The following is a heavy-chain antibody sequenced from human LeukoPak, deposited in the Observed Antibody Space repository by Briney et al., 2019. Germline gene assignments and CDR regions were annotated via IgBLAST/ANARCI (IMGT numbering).Heavy chain of an antibody. CDR1: GGSISSYY. CDR3: ARGDYGDFFDY. CDR2: IYYSGST. V-gene: IGHV4-59*01. J-gene: IGHJ4*02. D-gene: IGHD4-17*01. Sequence: SETLSLTCTVSGGSISSYYWSWIRQPPGKGLEWIGYIYYSGSTNYNPSLKSRVTISVDTSKNQFSLKLSSVTAANTAVYYCARGDYGDFFDYWGQGTLVTVSS.